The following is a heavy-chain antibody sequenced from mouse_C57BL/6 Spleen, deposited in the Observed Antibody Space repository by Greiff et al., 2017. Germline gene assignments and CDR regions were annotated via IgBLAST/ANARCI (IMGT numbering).Heavy chain of an antibody. Sequence: VQLQQPGAELVKPGASVKMSCKASGNTFTSYWITWVKQRPGQGLEWIGDIYPGSGSTNYNEKFKSKATLTVDTSSSTAYMQLSSLTSEDSAVYYCARGGDGPYYFDYWGQGTTLTVSS. CDR2: IYPGSGST. CDR1: GNTFTSYW. J-gene: IGHJ2*01. D-gene: IGHD1-1*01. CDR3: ARGGDGPYYFDY. V-gene: IGHV1-55*01.